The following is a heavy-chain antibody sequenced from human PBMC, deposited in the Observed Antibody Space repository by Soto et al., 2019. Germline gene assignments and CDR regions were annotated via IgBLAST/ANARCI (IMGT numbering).Heavy chain of an antibody. V-gene: IGHV1-3*01. CDR3: ARGHWTQTLADYYLDS. Sequence: ASVKVSCKASGYTFTSYAMHWVRQAPGQRLEWMGWINPGNGITEYSQTFQGRVTISRDTSASTTYMELNSLKSEDTAVYYCARGHWTQTLADYYLDSWAQGTLVTVSS. CDR1: GYTFTSYA. J-gene: IGHJ4*02. CDR2: INPGNGIT. D-gene: IGHD1-1*01.